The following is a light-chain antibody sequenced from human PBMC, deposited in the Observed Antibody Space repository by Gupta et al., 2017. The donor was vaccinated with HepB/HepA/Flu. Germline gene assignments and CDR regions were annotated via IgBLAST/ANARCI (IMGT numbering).Light chain of an antibody. CDR2: KVS. Sequence: DVVMTQSPLSLPVTLGQPASISCRSSQSLVSSDGNTYLIWFQQRPGQSPRRLIYKVSFRDSGVPDRFTGSGSGTDFTLKISRVEAEDVGVYYCMQGTHWPRTFGKGTKVEIK. J-gene: IGKJ1*01. V-gene: IGKV2-30*01. CDR1: QSLVSSDGNTY. CDR3: MQGTHWPRT.